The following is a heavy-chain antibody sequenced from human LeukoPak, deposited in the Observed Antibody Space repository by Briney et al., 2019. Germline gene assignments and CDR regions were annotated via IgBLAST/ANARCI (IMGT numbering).Heavy chain of an antibody. J-gene: IGHJ4*02. Sequence: PSETLSFTCAVYGGSFCGYYWSWIRQPPGKGLEWIGEINHSGSTNYNPSLKSRVTISVDTSKNQFSLKLSSVTAADTAVYYCARGMAVAGVDYWGQGTLVTVSS. V-gene: IGHV4-34*01. CDR2: INHSGST. D-gene: IGHD6-19*01. CDR3: ARGMAVAGVDY. CDR1: GGSFCGYY.